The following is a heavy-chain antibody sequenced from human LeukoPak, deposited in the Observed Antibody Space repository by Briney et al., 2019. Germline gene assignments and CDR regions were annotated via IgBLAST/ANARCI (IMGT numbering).Heavy chain of an antibody. CDR1: GYTFTSYG. J-gene: IGHJ6*02. Sequence: ASVKVSCKASGYTFTSYGISWVRQAPGQGLEWMGWISAYNGNTNYAQKFQGRVTITADKSTSTAYMELSSLRSEDTAVYYCARPIAAAGYYYGMDVWGQGTTVTVSS. CDR3: ARPIAAAGYYYGMDV. D-gene: IGHD6-13*01. V-gene: IGHV1-18*01. CDR2: ISAYNGNT.